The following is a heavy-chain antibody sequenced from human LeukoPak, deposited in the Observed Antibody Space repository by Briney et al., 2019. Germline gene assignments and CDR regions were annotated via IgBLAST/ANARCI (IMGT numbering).Heavy chain of an antibody. CDR1: GFTFGSYA. J-gene: IGHJ4*02. D-gene: IGHD6-13*01. Sequence: GGSLRLSCAASGFTFGSYAMHWVRQAPGKGLEWVAVISYDGSNKYYADSVKGRFTISRDNSKNTLYLQMNSLRAEDTAVYYCARDGLAAASSTLPDYWGQGTLVTVSS. CDR3: ARDGLAAASSTLPDY. V-gene: IGHV3-30*04. CDR2: ISYDGSNK.